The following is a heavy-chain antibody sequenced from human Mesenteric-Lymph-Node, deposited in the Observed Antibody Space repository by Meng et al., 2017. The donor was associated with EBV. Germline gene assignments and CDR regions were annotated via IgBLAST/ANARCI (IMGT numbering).Heavy chain of an antibody. Sequence: QGQLEESGLGLVNPAWSLSLTCGVSGGSIRSSNWWSWVRKPPGKGMEWIGEIYHSGITNYNPSLRSRVTMSVDKSKNQFSLNLISLTAADTAVYYCASAQCSGGGCPGGSWGQGTLVTVSS. CDR3: ASAQCSGGGCPGGS. D-gene: IGHD2-15*01. CDR2: IYHSGIT. V-gene: IGHV4-4*02. CDR1: GGSIRSSNW. J-gene: IGHJ5*02.